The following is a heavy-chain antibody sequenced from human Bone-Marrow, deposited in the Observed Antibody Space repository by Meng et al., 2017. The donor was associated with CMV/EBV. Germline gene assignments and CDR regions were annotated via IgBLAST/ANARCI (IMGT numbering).Heavy chain of an antibody. V-gene: IGHV3-48*04. CDR3: ARVPDSSSWLGYNYYGMDV. D-gene: IGHD6-13*01. CDR2: ISSSSSTI. J-gene: IGHJ6*02. CDR1: GFTFSSYS. Sequence: GESLKISCAASGFTFSSYSMNWVRQAPGKGLEWVSYISSSSSTIYYADSVKGRFTISRDNAKNSLYLQMNSLRAEDTAVYYCARVPDSSSWLGYNYYGMDVWGQGTTVTVSS.